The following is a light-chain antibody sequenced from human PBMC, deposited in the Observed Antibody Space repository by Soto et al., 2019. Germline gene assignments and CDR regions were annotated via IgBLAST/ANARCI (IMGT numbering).Light chain of an antibody. V-gene: IGKV1-12*01. CDR2: AAS. CDR3: QQGASFPLA. J-gene: IGKJ4*01. CDR1: EYIGTW. Sequence: DIQMTQSPSSVSASVGDTVTITCRASEYIGTWLAWYQQKPGKAPNLLISAASSLQSGVPTRFRGSGSGTDFTLTISSLQPEDFETYFCQQGASFPLAFGGGTKVDIK.